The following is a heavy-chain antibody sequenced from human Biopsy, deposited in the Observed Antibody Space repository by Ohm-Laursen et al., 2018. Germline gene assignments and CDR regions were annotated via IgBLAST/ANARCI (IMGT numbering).Heavy chain of an antibody. CDR1: GFNFSTYG. J-gene: IGHJ5*02. Sequence: SLRLSCTAPGFNFSTYGMSWVRQVAGKGLEWVSGTSISGTFTHYADSVRGRFTMSRDNSKNTLYLQMNSLRAEDTAVYYCAREAALNYSDSWYETWFDPWGQGTLVTVSS. CDR3: AREAALNYSDSWYETWFDP. V-gene: IGHV3-23*05. CDR2: TSISGTFT. D-gene: IGHD6-13*01.